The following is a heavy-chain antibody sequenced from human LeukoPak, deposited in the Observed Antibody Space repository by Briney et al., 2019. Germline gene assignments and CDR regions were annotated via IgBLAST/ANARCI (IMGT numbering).Heavy chain of an antibody. J-gene: IGHJ4*02. V-gene: IGHV1-69*04. CDR2: IIPILGIA. D-gene: IGHD6-13*01. Sequence: ASVKVSCKASRGTFSSYAISWVRQAPGQGLEWMGRIIPILGIANYAQKFQGRVTITADKSTSTAYMELSSLRSEDTAVYYCARDPQYSSSWYVGWGQGTLVTVSS. CDR1: RGTFSSYA. CDR3: ARDPQYSSSWYVG.